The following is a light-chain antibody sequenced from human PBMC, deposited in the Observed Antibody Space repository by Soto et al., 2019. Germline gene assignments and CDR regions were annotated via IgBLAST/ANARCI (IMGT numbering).Light chain of an antibody. CDR2: DVS. Sequence: QSVLTQPRSVSGSPGQSVTISCTGTSSDVDGYNFVSWYQHHPGKAPKLMIYDVSKRPSGVPDRFSGSKSGNTASLTISGLQAEDEADYYCCSYAGSYTWVFGGGTKVTVL. V-gene: IGLV2-11*01. J-gene: IGLJ3*02. CDR3: CSYAGSYTWV. CDR1: SSDVDGYNF.